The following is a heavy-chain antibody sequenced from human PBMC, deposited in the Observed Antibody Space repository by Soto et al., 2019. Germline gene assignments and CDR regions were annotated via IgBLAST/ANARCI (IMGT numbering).Heavy chain of an antibody. J-gene: IGHJ4*02. V-gene: IGHV4-59*08. Sequence: QVQLQESGPGQVAPSETLSLTCNVSGGSISSHYWSWIRQPPGKGLEWIGYFYNGGTTDYNPSLRSRVTISLDTSKNQFSLNLSSVTAADTAVYYCARLHPGDYWGQGTLVTVTS. CDR2: FYNGGTT. CDR3: ARLHPGDY. CDR1: GGSISSHY. D-gene: IGHD7-27*01.